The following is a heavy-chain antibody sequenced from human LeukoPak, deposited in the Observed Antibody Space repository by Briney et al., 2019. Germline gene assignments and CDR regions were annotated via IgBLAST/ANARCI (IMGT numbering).Heavy chain of an antibody. V-gene: IGHV4-34*01. CDR1: GVSFDDYY. D-gene: IGHD4-17*01. J-gene: IGHJ4*02. Sequence: SETLSLTCAVSGVSFDDYYWAWVRQTPGRGLEWIGEINHSGYINDSPSLKSRVTLSIDTSRKEFSLNLRSVTVADAGLYYCTRMTTGHDYWGQGTLVTVSS. CDR2: INHSGYI. CDR3: TRMTTGHDY.